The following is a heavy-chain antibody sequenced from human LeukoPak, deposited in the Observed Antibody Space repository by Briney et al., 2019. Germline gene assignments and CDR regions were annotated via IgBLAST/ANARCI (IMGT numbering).Heavy chain of an antibody. D-gene: IGHD3-10*01. V-gene: IGHV1-18*01. CDR2: ISAYNGNT. CDR1: GYTFTSYG. Sequence: ASVKVSCKASGYTFTSYGISWVRQAPGQGLEWMGWISAYNGNTNYAQKLRGRVTMTTDTSTSTAYMELRSLRSDDTAVYYCARDTLWFGEECIDYWGQGTLVTVSS. J-gene: IGHJ4*02. CDR3: ARDTLWFGEECIDY.